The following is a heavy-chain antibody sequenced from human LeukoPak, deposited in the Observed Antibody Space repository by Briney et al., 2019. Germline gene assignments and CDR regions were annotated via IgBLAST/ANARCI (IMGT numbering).Heavy chain of an antibody. CDR2: ISSSGNT. D-gene: IGHD3-3*01. V-gene: IGHV4-39*02. CDR3: ARTYDFWSGYYYYYGMDV. CDR1: GGSTSSGNYY. J-gene: IGHJ6*02. Sequence: PSETLSLTCTVSGGSTSSGNYYWGWIRQPPGKGLEWIGGISSSGNTYYNPSLKSRITISIDTSKNRFSLKLSSVSAADTAVYYCARTYDFWSGYYYYYGMDVWGQGTTVTVSS.